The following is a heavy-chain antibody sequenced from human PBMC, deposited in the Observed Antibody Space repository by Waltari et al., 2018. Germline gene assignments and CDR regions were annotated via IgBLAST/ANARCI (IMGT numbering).Heavy chain of an antibody. J-gene: IGHJ6*03. Sequence: QVQLQQWGAGLLKPSETLSLTCAVYGGSFSGYYWSWIRQPPGKGLGWIGEINHSGSTNYNPSLKSRVTISVDTSKNQFSLKLSSVTAADTAVYYCARLAHYDFWSGYYLPYYYYYMDVWGKGTTVTVSS. D-gene: IGHD3-3*01. CDR1: GGSFSGYY. V-gene: IGHV4-34*01. CDR2: INHSGST. CDR3: ARLAHYDFWSGYYLPYYYYYMDV.